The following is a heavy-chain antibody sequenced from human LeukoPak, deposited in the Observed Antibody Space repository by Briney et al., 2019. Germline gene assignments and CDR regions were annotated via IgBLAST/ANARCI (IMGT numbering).Heavy chain of an antibody. CDR1: GFTFSNYA. J-gene: IGHJ4*02. D-gene: IGHD3-9*01. Sequence: GGSLRLSCAASGFTFSNYAMSWVRQAPGKGLEWVSAITGSGGNTYYADSVKGRFAISRNNSKNTVFLQMNSLRAEDTAVYYCAKWGDYDVLTGYYVSDYWGQGTLVTVSS. V-gene: IGHV3-23*01. CDR3: AKWGDYDVLTGYYVSDY. CDR2: ITGSGGNT.